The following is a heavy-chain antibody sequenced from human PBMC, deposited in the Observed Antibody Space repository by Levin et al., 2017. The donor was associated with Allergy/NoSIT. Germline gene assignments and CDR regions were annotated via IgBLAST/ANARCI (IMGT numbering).Heavy chain of an antibody. V-gene: IGHV5-51*01. Sequence: KVSCKGSGFSFTNYWIGWVRQMPGKGLEWMGIINPANSDARYNPSFQGQVIISVDRSINTAYLQWSSLKASDSPTYYCARRWLNYGALVVDYWGQGALVIVSS. CDR1: GFSFTNYW. J-gene: IGHJ4*02. D-gene: IGHD4-17*01. CDR2: INPANSDA. CDR3: ARRWLNYGALVVDY.